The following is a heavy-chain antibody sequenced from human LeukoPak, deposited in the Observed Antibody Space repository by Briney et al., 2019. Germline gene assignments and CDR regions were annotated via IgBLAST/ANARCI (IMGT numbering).Heavy chain of an antibody. J-gene: IGHJ4*02. CDR2: IREDGSDK. CDR1: GFTFSINW. V-gene: IGHV3-7*04. Sequence: GGSLRLSCAASGFTFSINWITWVRQAPGKGLERGASIREDGSDKVYVDSVKDRFTISRDNAKNPLYLQMNSLRAEDTAVYYCARGASLDYWGQGTLVTV. CDR3: ARGASLDY.